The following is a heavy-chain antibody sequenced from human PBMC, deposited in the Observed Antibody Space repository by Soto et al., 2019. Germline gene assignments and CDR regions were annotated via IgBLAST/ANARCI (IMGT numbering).Heavy chain of an antibody. V-gene: IGHV1-69*02. CDR1: GGTFSSYT. Sequence: QVQLVQSGAEVKKPGSSVKVSCKASGGTFSSYTINWVRQAPGQGLEWMGRIIPILGIANYAQKFQGRVTITADKSTSKAYMELSSLRSEDTAVYYCASHSGSYYNDYWGQGTLVTVSS. CDR3: ASHSGSYYNDY. CDR2: IIPILGIA. D-gene: IGHD3-10*01. J-gene: IGHJ4*02.